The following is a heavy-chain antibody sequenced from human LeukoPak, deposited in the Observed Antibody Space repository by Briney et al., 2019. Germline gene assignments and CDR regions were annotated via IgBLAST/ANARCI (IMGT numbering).Heavy chain of an antibody. V-gene: IGHV4-59*01. Sequence: SETLSLTCTVSGGSISSYYWSWIRQPPGKGLEWIGYIYYSGSTNYNPSLKSRVTISVDTSKNQFSLKLSSVTAADTAVYYCARGALYGSGWSRYFDLWGRGTLVTVSS. J-gene: IGHJ2*01. CDR2: IYYSGST. D-gene: IGHD6-19*01. CDR3: ARGALYGSGWSRYFDL. CDR1: GGSISSYY.